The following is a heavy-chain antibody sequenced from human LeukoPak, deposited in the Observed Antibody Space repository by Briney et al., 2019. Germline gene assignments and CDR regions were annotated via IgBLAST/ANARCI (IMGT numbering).Heavy chain of an antibody. V-gene: IGHV4-59*11. CDR1: GGSLSGHY. J-gene: IGHJ3*01. Sequence: ETLSLTCTVSGGSLSGHYWSWLRPPPGKRLEWIGYVSYTGRTKYNPSLQSRVTISIDTSKSQFSLKLTSVTSADTAVYSCARLLDNDISGDPDTFDVWGQGTTVIVSS. CDR2: VSYTGRT. CDR3: ARLLDNDISGDPDTFDV. D-gene: IGHD3-22*01.